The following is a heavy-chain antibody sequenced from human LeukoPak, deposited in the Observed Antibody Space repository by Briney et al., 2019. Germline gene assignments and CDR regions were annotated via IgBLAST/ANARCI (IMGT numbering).Heavy chain of an antibody. D-gene: IGHD6-19*01. CDR1: GGSISSYY. Sequence: SETLSLTCTVSGGSISSYYWSWIRQPPGKGLEWIGYIYYSGCTNYNPSLKSRVTISVDTSKNQFSLKLSSVTAADTAVYYCARVLGWQSGWPYYFDYWGQGTLVTVSS. CDR3: ARVLGWQSGWPYYFDY. V-gene: IGHV4-59*01. J-gene: IGHJ4*02. CDR2: IYYSGCT.